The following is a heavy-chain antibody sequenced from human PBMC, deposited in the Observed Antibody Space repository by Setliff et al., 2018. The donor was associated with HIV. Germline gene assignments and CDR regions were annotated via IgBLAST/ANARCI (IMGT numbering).Heavy chain of an antibody. J-gene: IGHJ4*02. CDR3: ARDYGSGSYYPY. CDR1: GYTFTDYG. CDR2: ISAYNGNT. D-gene: IGHD3-10*01. Sequence: ASVKVSCKASGYTFTDYGVFWVRQTPGQGLEWMGWISAYNGNTNYAQNLQARVTIITDTSKSTAYMELSSLRSEDTAVYYCARDYGSGSYYPYCGQGTLVTVSS. V-gene: IGHV1-18*01.